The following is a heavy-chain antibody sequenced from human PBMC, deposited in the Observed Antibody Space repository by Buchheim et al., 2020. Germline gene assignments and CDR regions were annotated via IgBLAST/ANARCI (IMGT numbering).Heavy chain of an antibody. CDR3: ARGGARFLVFDY. CDR1: GFTVSSNY. CDR2: IYSGGSK. V-gene: IGHV3-66*01. D-gene: IGHD3-3*01. J-gene: IGHJ4*02. Sequence: EVQLVESGGGLVQPGGSLRLSCAASGFTVSSNYMRLVRQAPGKGLEWVSVIYSGGSKYYAASVKGRFTIAMTHSKKTPHLQMNSLRAEDTAVYYCARGGARFLVFDYWGQGTL.